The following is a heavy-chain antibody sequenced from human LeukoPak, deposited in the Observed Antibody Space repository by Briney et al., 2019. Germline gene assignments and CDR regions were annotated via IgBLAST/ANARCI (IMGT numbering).Heavy chain of an antibody. J-gene: IGHJ2*01. D-gene: IGHD2-15*01. CDR3: ARCDHFEVAATRDWYFSL. V-gene: IGHV1-24*01. Sequence: GASVKVSCKVSGYTLTELSMHWVRQAPGKGLEWMGGFDPEDGETVYAQRFQGRVTMTRDMSTSTVYMELSSLRSEDTAVYYCARCDHFEVAATRDWYFSLWGRGTLVTVSS. CDR2: FDPEDGET. CDR1: GYTLTELS.